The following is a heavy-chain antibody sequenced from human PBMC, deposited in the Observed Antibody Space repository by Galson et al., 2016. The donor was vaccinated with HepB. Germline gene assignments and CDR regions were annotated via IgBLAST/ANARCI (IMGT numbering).Heavy chain of an antibody. CDR1: GTSFSSFS. D-gene: IGHD3-3*01. CDR3: LGWLNGIWVDA. V-gene: IGHV4-34*01. Sequence: SETLSLTCAVYGTSFSSFSWSWIRQPPGKGLEWIGEISHSGSTYYNPSLNSRVAMSVDASKNQFYLKVTSVTAADTAVYFCLGWLNGIWVDAWGQGTLVTVSS. J-gene: IGHJ5*02. CDR2: ISHSGST.